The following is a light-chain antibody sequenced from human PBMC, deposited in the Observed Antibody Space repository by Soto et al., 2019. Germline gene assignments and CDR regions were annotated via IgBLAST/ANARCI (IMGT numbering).Light chain of an antibody. V-gene: IGKV3-20*01. CDR2: DAS. Sequence: EIVLAQSPGTLSLSPGERATLSCRASNSVSSSYLAWYQQKPGQAPRLLIYDASNRATGIPARFSGSGSGTDFTLTISRLEPEDFAVYYCQQYGSSGTFGQGTKVDIK. CDR3: QQYGSSGT. CDR1: NSVSSSY. J-gene: IGKJ1*01.